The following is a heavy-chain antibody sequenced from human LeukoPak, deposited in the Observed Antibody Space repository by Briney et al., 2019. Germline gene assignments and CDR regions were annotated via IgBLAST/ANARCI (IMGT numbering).Heavy chain of an antibody. J-gene: IGHJ5*02. CDR3: AKDIGGFDP. D-gene: IGHD3-16*02. V-gene: IGHV3-30*18. CDR2: ISYDGSNK. CDR1: GFTFSSYG. Sequence: GGSLRLSCAASGFTFSSYGMHWVRQAPGKGLEWVAVISYDGSNKYYADSVKGRFTISRDNSKNTLYLQMNSLRAEDTAVYYCAKDIGGFDPWAREPWSPSPQ.